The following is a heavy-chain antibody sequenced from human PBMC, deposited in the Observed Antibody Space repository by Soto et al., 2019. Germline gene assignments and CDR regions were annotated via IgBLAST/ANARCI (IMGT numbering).Heavy chain of an antibody. CDR2: ISGSGGST. Sequence: PGGSLRLSCAASGFPFSSYSMSWVRQAPGKGLEWVSAISGSGGSTYYADSVKGRFTISRDNSKNTLYLQMNSLRAEDTAVYYCAKVVYHYYYYYMDVWGKGTTVTVSS. V-gene: IGHV3-23*01. D-gene: IGHD2-2*01. CDR1: GFPFSSYS. CDR3: AKVVYHYYYYYMDV. J-gene: IGHJ6*03.